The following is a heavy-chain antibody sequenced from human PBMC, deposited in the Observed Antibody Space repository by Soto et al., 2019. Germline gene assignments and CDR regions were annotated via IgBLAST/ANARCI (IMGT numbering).Heavy chain of an antibody. CDR1: GFTFSSYG. J-gene: IGHJ6*02. D-gene: IGHD6-6*01. CDR2: IWYDGSNK. Sequence: QVQLVESGGGVVQPGRSLILSCAASGFTFSSYGMHWVRQAPGKGLEWVAVIWYDGSNKYYADSVKGRFTISRDNSKNTLYLQMSSLRAEDTAVYYCAREYSSSPGPLVNYYYGMDVWRQGTTFTVSS. V-gene: IGHV3-33*01. CDR3: AREYSSSPGPLVNYYYGMDV.